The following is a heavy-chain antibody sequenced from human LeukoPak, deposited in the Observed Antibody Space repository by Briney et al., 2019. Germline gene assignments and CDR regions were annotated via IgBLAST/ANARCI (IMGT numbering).Heavy chain of an antibody. CDR3: AADLGDDPDWYFDL. CDR2: IVVGSGNT. V-gene: IGHV1-58*01. J-gene: IGHJ2*01. D-gene: IGHD3-10*01. CDR1: GFTFTSPA. Sequence: SVKVSCKASGFTFTSPAVQWVRQARGQRLEWIGWIVVGSGNTNYAQKFQERVTITRDMSTSTAYMELSSLRSEDTAVYYCAADLGDDPDWYFDLWGRGTLVTVSS.